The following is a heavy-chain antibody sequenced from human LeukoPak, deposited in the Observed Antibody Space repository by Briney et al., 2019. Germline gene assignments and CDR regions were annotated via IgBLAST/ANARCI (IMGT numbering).Heavy chain of an antibody. V-gene: IGHV4-4*07. Sequence: SSETLSLTCTVSGGSISSYYWSWIRQPAGKGLEWIGRIYTSGSTNYNPSLKSRVTMSVDTSKNQFSLKLRSVTAADTAVYYCARGYNWGSPTRNFYYLDVWGKGTTVTVPS. D-gene: IGHD7-27*01. J-gene: IGHJ6*03. CDR2: IYTSGST. CDR1: GGSISSYY. CDR3: ARGYNWGSPTRNFYYLDV.